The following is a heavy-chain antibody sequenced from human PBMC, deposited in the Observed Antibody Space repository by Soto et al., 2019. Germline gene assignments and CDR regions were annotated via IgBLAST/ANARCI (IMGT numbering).Heavy chain of an antibody. Sequence: EVQLVESGGGLVQPGGSLRLSCAASGFTFRSYWMHWVRQAPGEGLIWVSRINSDGSRTTYADYVKGRITISRDDAKNAGYLQINSLSAEDTEVYAGARIGTGYYYIDVWGKGTTVTVSS. J-gene: IGHJ6*03. CDR2: INSDGSRT. CDR3: ARIGTGYYYIDV. CDR1: GFTFRSYW. D-gene: IGHD1-1*01. V-gene: IGHV3-74*01.